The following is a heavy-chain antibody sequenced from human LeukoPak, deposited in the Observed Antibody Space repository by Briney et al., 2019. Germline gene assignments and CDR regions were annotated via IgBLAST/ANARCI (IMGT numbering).Heavy chain of an antibody. J-gene: IGHJ5*02. Sequence: SETLSLTCTVSGGSISSYYWSWIRQPPGKGLEWIGYIYYSGSTNYNPSLKSRVTMSVDTSKNQFSLKLSSVTAADTVVYYCARSLGYCSGGSCFHKWFDPWGQGTLVTVSS. CDR3: ARSLGYCSGGSCFHKWFDP. CDR2: IYYSGST. V-gene: IGHV4-59*08. D-gene: IGHD2-15*01. CDR1: GGSISSYY.